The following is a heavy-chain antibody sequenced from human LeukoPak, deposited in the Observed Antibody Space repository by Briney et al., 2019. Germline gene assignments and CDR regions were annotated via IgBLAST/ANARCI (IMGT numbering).Heavy chain of an antibody. CDR3: ARETSARGVTTH. CDR1: GFPFDAYG. Sequence: GGSLRLSCAASGFPFDAYGMSWVRQAPGKGLEWVSGINWNSGSTGYADSVKGRFTISRDSAKSSLYLQMNSLRAEDTALYYCARETSARGVTTHWGQGTLVTVSS. J-gene: IGHJ4*02. V-gene: IGHV3-20*04. D-gene: IGHD3-10*01. CDR2: INWNSGST.